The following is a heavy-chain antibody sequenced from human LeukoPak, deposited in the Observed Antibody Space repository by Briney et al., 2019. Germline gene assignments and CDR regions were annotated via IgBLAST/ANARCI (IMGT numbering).Heavy chain of an antibody. J-gene: IGHJ3*02. Sequence: GGSLRLSCSASEFTFSSYAMHWVRQAPGKGLEYVSAISSNGGSTYYADSVRGRFTISRDNSKNTLYLQMSSLRAEDTAVYYCVKGVVDIVATTFGDAFDIWGQGTMVSVSS. V-gene: IGHV3-64D*09. CDR1: EFTFSSYA. CDR2: ISSNGGST. CDR3: VKGVVDIVATTFGDAFDI. D-gene: IGHD5-12*01.